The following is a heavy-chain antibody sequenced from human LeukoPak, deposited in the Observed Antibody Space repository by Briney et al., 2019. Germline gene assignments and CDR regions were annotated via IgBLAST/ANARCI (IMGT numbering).Heavy chain of an antibody. CDR3: ARPRFPYYRLSGADYYYMDV. CDR1: GYTSTTYG. Sequence: VASVKVSCKASGYTSTTYGISWVRQAPGQGLEWMGWTYNSYTHYAQTLRDRLTMTTDTSTSTSYMELTSLRSEDTAVYYCARPRFPYYRLSGADYYYMDVWGKGTTVTVSS. J-gene: IGHJ6*03. CDR2: TYNSYT. D-gene: IGHD3-10*01. V-gene: IGHV1-18*01.